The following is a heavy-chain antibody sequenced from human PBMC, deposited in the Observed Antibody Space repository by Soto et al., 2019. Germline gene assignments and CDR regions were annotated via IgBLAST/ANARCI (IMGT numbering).Heavy chain of an antibody. Sequence: EVQLLESGGGLVQPGGSLRLSCAASGFTFSSYAMTWVRQAPGKGLEWVSVISGSGGSTYYADSVKGRFTISRDSSKNTLYLQMNSLRAEDTAVYYCAKGGWELLSWDYWGQGTLVTVSS. D-gene: IGHD1-26*01. CDR3: AKGGWELLSWDY. J-gene: IGHJ4*02. CDR2: ISGSGGST. CDR1: GFTFSSYA. V-gene: IGHV3-23*01.